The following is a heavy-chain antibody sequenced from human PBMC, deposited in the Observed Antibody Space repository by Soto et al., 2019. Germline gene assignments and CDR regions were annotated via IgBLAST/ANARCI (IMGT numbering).Heavy chain of an antibody. Sequence: GASVKVSCKASGGTFSSYAISWVRQTPGQGLEWMGGIIPIFGTANYAQKFQGRVTITADESTSTAYMELSSLRSEDTAVYYCARDWVVNPYPYFDDWGQGTLVTVDS. D-gene: IGHD2-2*02. CDR1: GGTFSSYA. J-gene: IGHJ4*02. CDR2: IIPIFGTA. CDR3: ARDWVVNPYPYFDD. V-gene: IGHV1-69*13.